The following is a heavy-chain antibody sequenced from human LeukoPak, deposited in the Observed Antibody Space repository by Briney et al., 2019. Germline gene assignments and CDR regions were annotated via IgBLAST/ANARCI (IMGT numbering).Heavy chain of an antibody. CDR1: GGTFSSYA. D-gene: IGHD6-13*01. J-gene: IGHJ4*02. CDR2: IIPIFGTA. Sequence: SVKVSCKASGGTFSSYAISWVRQASGQGLEWMGGIIPIFGTANYAQKFQGRVTITTDESTSTAYMELSSLRSEDTAVYYRARELGVYSRPRYFDYWGQGTLVTVSS. V-gene: IGHV1-69*05. CDR3: ARELGVYSRPRYFDY.